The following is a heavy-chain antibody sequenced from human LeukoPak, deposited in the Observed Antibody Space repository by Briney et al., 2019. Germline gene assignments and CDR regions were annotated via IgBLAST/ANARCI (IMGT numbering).Heavy chain of an antibody. D-gene: IGHD1-14*01. J-gene: IGHJ3*02. V-gene: IGHV3-48*01. CDR3: ARHGPGFDI. CDR2: ISSRSGHI. CDR1: GFPFSTYI. Sequence: LGGPLPLSCAASGFPFSTYILIWVRQAPAKELAWVSYISSRSGHIYYAATVKGRFSIARDNAKNSLYLQMNSLRAEDTGVYYCARHGPGFDIWGQGTMVNVSS.